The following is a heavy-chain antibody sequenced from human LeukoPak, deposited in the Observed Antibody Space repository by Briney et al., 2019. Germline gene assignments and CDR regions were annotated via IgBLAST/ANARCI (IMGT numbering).Heavy chain of an antibody. J-gene: IGHJ6*02. CDR1: GGSISSCY. CDR3: ARDRGYSSSWYYSASLVDVYYYYGMDV. Sequence: PSETLSLTCTVSGGSISSCYWSWIRQPPGKGLEWIGYIYYSGSTNYNPSLKSRVTISVDTSKNQFSLKLSSVTAADTAVYYCARDRGYSSSWYYSASLVDVYYYYGMDVWGQGTTVTVSS. CDR2: IYYSGST. D-gene: IGHD6-13*01. V-gene: IGHV4-59*01.